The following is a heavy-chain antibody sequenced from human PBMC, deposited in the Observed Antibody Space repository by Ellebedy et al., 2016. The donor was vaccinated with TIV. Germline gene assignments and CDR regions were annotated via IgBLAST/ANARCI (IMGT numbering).Heavy chain of an antibody. Sequence: ASVKVSCKASGGTFSSYAISWVRQAPGQGLEWMGGIIPVFGTANYAQKFQGRVTITADESTSTAYMELSSLRSEDTAVYYCARDLKYYFDYWGQGTLVTVSS. CDR3: ARDLKYYFDY. J-gene: IGHJ4*02. CDR2: IIPVFGTA. V-gene: IGHV1-69*13. CDR1: GGTFSSYA.